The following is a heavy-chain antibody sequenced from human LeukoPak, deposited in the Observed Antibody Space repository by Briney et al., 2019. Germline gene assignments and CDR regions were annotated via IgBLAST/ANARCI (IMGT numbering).Heavy chain of an antibody. Sequence: SETLSLTCAVYGGSFSGYYWSWIRQPPGKGLEWIGEINHSGSTNYNPSLKSRVTISVDTSKNQFSLKLSSVTAADTAVYYCARNVGYCRSTSCPSSWGQGTLVTVSS. D-gene: IGHD2-2*01. J-gene: IGHJ5*02. CDR3: ARNVGYCRSTSCPSS. CDR1: GGSFSGYY. V-gene: IGHV4-34*01. CDR2: INHSGST.